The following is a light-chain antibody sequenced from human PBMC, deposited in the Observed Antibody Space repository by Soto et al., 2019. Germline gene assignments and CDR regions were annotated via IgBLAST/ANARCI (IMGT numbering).Light chain of an antibody. J-gene: IGKJ2*01. V-gene: IGKV3-15*01. Sequence: EIVMTQSPATLSVSPGERATLSCRASQSVSSNLVWYQQKPGQAPRLLIYSASTRAAGIPARFSGSGSGTEFTLTISSLQSEDVAVYYCQQYYSTPYTFGQGTKLEIK. CDR3: QQYYSTPYT. CDR1: QSVSSN. CDR2: SAS.